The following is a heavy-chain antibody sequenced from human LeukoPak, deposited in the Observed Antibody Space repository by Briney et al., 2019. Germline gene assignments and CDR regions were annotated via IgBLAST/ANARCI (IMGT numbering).Heavy chain of an antibody. Sequence: PGGSLRLSCAASGFTFGTSGMNWVRQAPGKGLEWVSYITSISSTIYYADSVKGRFTISRDNAKNSLYLQMNSLRAEDTALYYCAVGLQLDYWGQGTLVTVTS. D-gene: IGHD4-11*01. CDR2: ITSISSTI. CDR1: GFTFGTSG. CDR3: AVGLQLDY. J-gene: IGHJ4*02. V-gene: IGHV3-48*01.